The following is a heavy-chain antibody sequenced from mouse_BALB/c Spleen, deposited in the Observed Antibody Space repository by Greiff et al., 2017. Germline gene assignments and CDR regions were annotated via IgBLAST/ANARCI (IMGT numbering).Heavy chain of an antibody. V-gene: IGHV6-6*02. CDR1: GFTFSNYW. D-gene: IGHD3-2*02. CDR3: TRGWVHYFDY. J-gene: IGHJ2*01. Sequence: EVKVEESGGGLVQPGGSMKLSCVASGFTFSNYWMNWVRQSPEKGLEWVAEIRLKSNNYATHYAESVKGRFTISRDDSKSSVYLQMNNLRAEDTGIYYCTRGWVHYFDYWGQGTTLTVSS. CDR2: IRLKSNNYAT.